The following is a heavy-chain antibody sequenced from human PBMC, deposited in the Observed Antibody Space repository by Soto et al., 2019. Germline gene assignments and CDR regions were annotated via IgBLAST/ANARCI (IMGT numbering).Heavy chain of an antibody. CDR2: IYYSGST. CDR1: GGSISSYY. J-gene: IGHJ6*02. Sequence: KSSETLSLTCTVSGGSISSYYWSWIRQPPGKGLEWIGYIYYSGSTNYNPSLKSRVTISVDTSKNQFSLKLSSVTAADTAVYYCAIEGAARGYYYYGMDVWGQGNTVPVSS. D-gene: IGHD3-16*01. V-gene: IGHV4-59*01. CDR3: AIEGAARGYYYYGMDV.